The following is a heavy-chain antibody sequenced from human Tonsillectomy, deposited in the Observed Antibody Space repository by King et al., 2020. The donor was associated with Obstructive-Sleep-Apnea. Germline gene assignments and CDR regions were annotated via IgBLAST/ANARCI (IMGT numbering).Heavy chain of an antibody. CDR3: AKGGIGYYGSGSYWDY. J-gene: IGHJ4*02. CDR2: ISWNSGSI. Sequence: VQLVESGGGLVQPGRSLRLSCAASGFTFDDYAMHWVRQAPGKGLEWVSGISWNSGSIGYADSVKGRFTISRDNAKNSLYLQINSLRAEDTALYYCAKGGIGYYGSGSYWDYWGQGTLVTVSS. D-gene: IGHD3-10*01. V-gene: IGHV3-9*01. CDR1: GFTFDDYA.